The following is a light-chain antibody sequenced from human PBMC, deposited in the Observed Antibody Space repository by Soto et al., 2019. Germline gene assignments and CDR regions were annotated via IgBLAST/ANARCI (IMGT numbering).Light chain of an antibody. CDR2: YDD. Sequence: QSVLTQPPSVSGAPRQRVTISCSGSNSNIGNNAVNWYRQLPGKAPKLLIYYDDLLPSGVSDRFSGSKSGTSASLAISGLQSEDEAGYYCAAWDDSLNGPVFGGGTKLTVL. V-gene: IGLV1-36*01. CDR3: AAWDDSLNGPV. J-gene: IGLJ2*01. CDR1: NSNIGNNA.